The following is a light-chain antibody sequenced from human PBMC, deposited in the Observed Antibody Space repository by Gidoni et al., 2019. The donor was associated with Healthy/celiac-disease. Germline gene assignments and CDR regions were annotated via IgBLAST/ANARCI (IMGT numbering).Light chain of an antibody. Sequence: QSVLTQPPAVSGAPGQRVTISCTGSSSNIGAGYDVHGYRQLPGTAPKLLIYGNSNRPSWVPYRFSGSKSGTSASLAITGLQAEDEADYYCQSYDSSLSGVVFGGGTKLTVL. CDR3: QSYDSSLSGVV. V-gene: IGLV1-40*01. CDR1: SSNIGAGYD. J-gene: IGLJ2*01. CDR2: GNS.